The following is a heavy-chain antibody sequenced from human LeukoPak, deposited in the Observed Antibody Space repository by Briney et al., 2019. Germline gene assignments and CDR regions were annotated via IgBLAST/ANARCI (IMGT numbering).Heavy chain of an antibody. Sequence: PSETLSLTCAVYGGSFSGYYWSWIRQPPGKGLEWIGEINHSGSTNYNPSLKSRVTISVDTSKNQFSLKLSSATAADTAVYYCARARVMDVWGQGTTVTVSS. CDR1: GGSFSGYY. CDR3: ARARVMDV. J-gene: IGHJ6*02. CDR2: INHSGST. V-gene: IGHV4-34*01.